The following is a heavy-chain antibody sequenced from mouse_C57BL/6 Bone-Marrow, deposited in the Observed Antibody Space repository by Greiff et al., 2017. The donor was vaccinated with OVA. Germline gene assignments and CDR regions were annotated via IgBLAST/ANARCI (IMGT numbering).Heavy chain of an antibody. V-gene: IGHV5-17*01. D-gene: IGHD1-1*01. CDR1: GFTFSDYG. CDR3: ARGDYGHWYFDV. J-gene: IGHJ1*03. CDR2: IGSGSSTI. Sequence: EVKLVESGGGLVKPGGSLKLSCAASGFTFSDYGMHWVRQAPEKGLEWVAYIGSGSSTIYYADTVKGRFTISRDNAKNTLFLQMTSLRSEDTAMYYCARGDYGHWYFDVWGTGTTVTVSS.